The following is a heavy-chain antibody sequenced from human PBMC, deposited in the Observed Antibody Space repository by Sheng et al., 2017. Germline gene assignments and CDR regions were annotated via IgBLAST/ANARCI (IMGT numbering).Heavy chain of an antibody. V-gene: IGHV3-23*04. CDR1: GFTFSSYG. CDR3: AKETGGYWWPTDYYMDV. Sequence: EVQLVESGGGLVQPGGTLRLSCAASGFTFSSYGMSWVRQAPGKGLEWVSAISGSGGSTYYADSVKGRFTISRDNSKNTLYLQMNSLRAEDTAVYYCAKETGGYWWPTDYYMDVWGKGTTVTVSS. CDR2: ISGSGGST. D-gene: IGHD2-8*02. J-gene: IGHJ6*03.